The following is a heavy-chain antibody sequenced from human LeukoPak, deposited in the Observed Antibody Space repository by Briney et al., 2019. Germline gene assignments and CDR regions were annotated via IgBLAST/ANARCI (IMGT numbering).Heavy chain of an antibody. CDR2: INHSGST. J-gene: IGHJ1*01. CDR1: GGSFSGYY. CDR3: ASVTAPEYFQH. D-gene: IGHD2-21*02. Sequence: PSETLSLTCAVYGGSFSGYYWSWIRQPPGKGLEWIGEINHSGSTNYNPSLKSRVTISVDTSKNQFSLKLSSVTAADTAVYYCASVTAPEYFQHWGQGTLVSVSS. V-gene: IGHV4-34*01.